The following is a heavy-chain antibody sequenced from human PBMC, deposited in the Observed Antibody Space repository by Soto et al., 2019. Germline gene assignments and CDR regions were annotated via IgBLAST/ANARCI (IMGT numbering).Heavy chain of an antibody. CDR1: GYTFITYV. CDR2: ISTYNGNT. CDR3: ARGPTDYYDTSANYFLDY. D-gene: IGHD3-22*01. Sequence: QVQLVQSGAEVKKPGASVKVSCKASGYTFITYVVSWVRQAPGQGLDWLGWISTYNGNTRYAERLQGRVTMTTDTTTNTAYMEMRNLRSDDTAVYYCARGPTDYYDTSANYFLDYWGQGTLVTVSS. V-gene: IGHV1-18*01. J-gene: IGHJ4*02.